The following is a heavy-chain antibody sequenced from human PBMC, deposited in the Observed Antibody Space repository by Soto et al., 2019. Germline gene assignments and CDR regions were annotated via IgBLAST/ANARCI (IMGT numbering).Heavy chain of an antibody. J-gene: IGHJ6*02. CDR1: GDSVTSGSYY. V-gene: IGHV4-61*03. Sequence: LTCIVSGDSVTSGSYYWTWLRQPPGKGLEWIGYISYTGRTKYNPSLQSRVTISVDTSKNDFSLNLSSVTAADTAVYFCAREWGLLPYYVMNVWGHGTAVTVSS. D-gene: IGHD7-27*01. CDR3: AREWGLLPYYVMNV. CDR2: ISYTGRT.